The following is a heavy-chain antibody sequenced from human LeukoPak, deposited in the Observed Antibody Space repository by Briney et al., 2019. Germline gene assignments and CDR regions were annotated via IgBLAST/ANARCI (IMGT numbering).Heavy chain of an antibody. Sequence: GGSLRLSCAASGFTFSGYAMSWVRQAPGKGLEWVSAISGSGGSTYYADSVKGRFTISRDNSKNTLYLQMNSLRAEDTAVYYCAKGASIFGVVITNFDYWGEGTLVTVSS. J-gene: IGHJ4*02. D-gene: IGHD3-3*01. CDR1: GFTFSGYA. CDR2: ISGSGGST. V-gene: IGHV3-23*01. CDR3: AKGASIFGVVITNFDY.